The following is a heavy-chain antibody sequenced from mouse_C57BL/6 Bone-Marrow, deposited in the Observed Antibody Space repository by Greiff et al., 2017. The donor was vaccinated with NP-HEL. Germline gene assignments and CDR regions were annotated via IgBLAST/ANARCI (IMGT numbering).Heavy chain of an antibody. CDR2: IHPSDSDT. CDR3: AISLYYYGSSYLYAMDY. J-gene: IGHJ4*01. Sequence: QVQLQQPGAELVKPGASVKVSCKASGYTFTRYWMHWVKQRPGQGLEWIGRIHPSDSDTNYNQKFKGKATLTVDKSSSTAYMQLSSLTSEDSAVYYCAISLYYYGSSYLYAMDYWGQGTSVTVSS. V-gene: IGHV1-74*01. CDR1: GYTFTRYW. D-gene: IGHD1-1*01.